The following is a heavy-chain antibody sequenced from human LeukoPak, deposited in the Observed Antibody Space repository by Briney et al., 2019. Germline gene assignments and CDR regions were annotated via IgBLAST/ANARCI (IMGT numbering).Heavy chain of an antibody. D-gene: IGHD3-22*01. CDR3: ARGTYDSSGYQSYYYYGMDV. J-gene: IGHJ6*02. CDR1: GGTFSSYA. V-gene: IGHV1-69*04. CDR2: IIPIFGIA. Sequence: SVKVSCKASGGTFSSYAISWVRQAPGQGLEWMGRIIPIFGIANYAQKFQGRVTITADKSTSIAYMELSSLRSEDAAVYYCARGTYDSSGYQSYYYYGMDVWGQGTTVTVSS.